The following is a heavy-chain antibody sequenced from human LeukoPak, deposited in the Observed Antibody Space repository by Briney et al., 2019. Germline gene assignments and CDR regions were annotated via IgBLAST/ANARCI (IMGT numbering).Heavy chain of an antibody. CDR2: ISNSGRT. Sequence: SETLSLTCTVSGGSINTNSYYWAWIRQPPGKGLEWLGTISNSGRTYYNPSLKSRVTISLDTTKNQFSLNLSYVTATDTAVYYCTRNSGTSSLDCWGRGTLVTVSS. CDR1: GGSINTNSYY. J-gene: IGHJ4*02. V-gene: IGHV4-39*01. CDR3: TRNSGTSSLDC. D-gene: IGHD2-21*01.